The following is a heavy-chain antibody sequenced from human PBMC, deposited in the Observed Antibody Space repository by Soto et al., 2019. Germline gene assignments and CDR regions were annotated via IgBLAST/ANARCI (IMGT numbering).Heavy chain of an antibody. Sequence: GASVKVSCKASGGTFSSYTISWVRQAPGQGLEWMGRIIPILGIANYAQKFQGRVTITADKSTSTAYMELSSLIFEDTAVYYCARFRGSYGMDVWGQGTTVTVS. D-gene: IGHD3-10*01. V-gene: IGHV1-69*02. J-gene: IGHJ6*02. CDR1: GGTFSSYT. CDR2: IIPILGIA. CDR3: ARFRGSYGMDV.